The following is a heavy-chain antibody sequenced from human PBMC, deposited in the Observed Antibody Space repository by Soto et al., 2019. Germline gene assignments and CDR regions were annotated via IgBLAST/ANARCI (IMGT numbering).Heavy chain of an antibody. V-gene: IGHV4-30-2*01. J-gene: IGHJ5*02. Sequence: QLQLQESGSGLVKPSQTLSLTCAVSGDSITKGGFSWSWIRQPPGNGLEWIGFISYHGHTYYNPSLKGRVAISFDRSNNQFSLEVMSVTAADTAVYYCAREEYCSGSTCYSGGKIDPWGQGILVTVYS. CDR1: GDSITKGGFS. CDR3: AREEYCSGSTCYSGGKIDP. D-gene: IGHD2-15*01. CDR2: ISYHGHT.